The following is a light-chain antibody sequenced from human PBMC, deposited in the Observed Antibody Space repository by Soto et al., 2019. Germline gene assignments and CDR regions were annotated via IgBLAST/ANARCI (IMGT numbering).Light chain of an antibody. CDR3: QQYSSYSAWT. CDR2: DAS. J-gene: IGKJ1*01. CDR1: QRINKW. Sequence: DIQMTQSPSTLSASIGDRVTIACRSSQRINKWLAWHQQKPGKAPKLLIYDASSLQSGVPPRFSGSGSGTEFTLTIRSLQPDDIATYYCQQYSSYSAWTFDEGRNV. V-gene: IGKV1-5*01.